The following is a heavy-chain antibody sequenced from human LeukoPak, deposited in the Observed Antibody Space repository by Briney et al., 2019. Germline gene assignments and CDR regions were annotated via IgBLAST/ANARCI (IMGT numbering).Heavy chain of an antibody. J-gene: IGHJ4*02. Sequence: ASVKVFCKASGYTFTSYDINWVRQATGQGLEWMGWMNPNSGNTGYAQKFQGRVTMTRNTSISTAYMELSSLRSEDTAVYYCARSKATVATSSNWGQGTLVTVSS. D-gene: IGHD5-12*01. CDR1: GYTFTSYD. CDR3: ARSKATVATSSN. V-gene: IGHV1-8*01. CDR2: MNPNSGNT.